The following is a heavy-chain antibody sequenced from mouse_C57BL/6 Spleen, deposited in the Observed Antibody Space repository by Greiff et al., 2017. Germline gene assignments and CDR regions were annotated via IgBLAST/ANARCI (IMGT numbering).Heavy chain of an antibody. J-gene: IGHJ4*01. V-gene: IGHV1-52*01. Sequence: VQLQQPGAELVRPGSSVKLSCKASGYTFTSYWMHWVKQRPIQGLEWIGNIDPSDSETHYNQKFKDKATLTVDKSSSTAYMQLSSLTSEDSAVYYCAREGGPYAMDYWGQGTSVTVSS. CDR1: GYTFTSYW. CDR3: AREGGPYAMDY. CDR2: IDPSDSET.